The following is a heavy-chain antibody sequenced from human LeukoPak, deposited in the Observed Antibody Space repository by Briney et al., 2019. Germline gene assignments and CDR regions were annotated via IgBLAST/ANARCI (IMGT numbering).Heavy chain of an antibody. D-gene: IGHD2-21*02. V-gene: IGHV3-30*18. J-gene: IGHJ3*02. CDR2: ISYDGSDK. CDR1: GFTFSSYW. CDR3: AKPKRAYCGGDCYVDAFDI. Sequence: GGSLRLSCAASGFTFSSYWVHWVRQAPGKGLEWVAVISYDGSDKYYADSVKGRFTISGDNSKSTLYLQMSSLRVDDTAVYYCAKPKRAYCGGDCYVDAFDIWGQGTMVTVSS.